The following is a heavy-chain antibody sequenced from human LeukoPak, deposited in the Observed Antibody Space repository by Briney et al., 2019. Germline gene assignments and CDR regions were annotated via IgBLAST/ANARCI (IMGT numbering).Heavy chain of an antibody. Sequence: AASVKVSCKASGYTFTSYGISWVRQAPGQGLEWMGWISAYNGNTNYAQKLQGRVTMTTDTSTSTAYMELRSLRSDDTAVYYCARLPTGLRYFDWLLWHYYFDYWGQGTLVTVSS. CDR1: GYTFTSYG. V-gene: IGHV1-18*01. CDR3: ARLPTGLRYFDWLLWHYYFDY. J-gene: IGHJ4*02. CDR2: ISAYNGNT. D-gene: IGHD3-9*01.